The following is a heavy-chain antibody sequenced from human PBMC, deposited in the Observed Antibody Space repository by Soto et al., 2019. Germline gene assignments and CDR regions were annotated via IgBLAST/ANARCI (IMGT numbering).Heavy chain of an antibody. CDR1: GDTFSGYF. CDR3: AGPHDRAGLGT. Sequence: GASVKVSCKASGDTFSGYFFLWVRQAPGQGLEWMGWHNGYNGQTEYSQKFQGRVTITRDTSAKAAYLELRSLTSEDTAVYYCAGPHDRAGLGTWGQGTLVTVSS. CDR2: HNGYNGQT. D-gene: IGHD1-1*01. V-gene: IGHV1-3*01. J-gene: IGHJ5*02.